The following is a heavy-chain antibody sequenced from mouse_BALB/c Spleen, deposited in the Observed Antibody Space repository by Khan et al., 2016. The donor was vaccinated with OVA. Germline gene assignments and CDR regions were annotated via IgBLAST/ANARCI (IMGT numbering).Heavy chain of an antibody. D-gene: IGHD2-10*01. CDR2: INTYTGEP. CDR3: AAPPYYAYTVDY. Sequence: LVESGPELMKPGETVKISCKASGYTFTNYGMNWVKQSPGKGLKWMGWINTYTGEPTYADDFKGRFAFSLETSANSAYLQINNLKNEDTATYDSAAPPYYAYTVDYWGQGTSVTVSS. J-gene: IGHJ4*01. V-gene: IGHV9-3-1*01. CDR1: GYTFTNYG.